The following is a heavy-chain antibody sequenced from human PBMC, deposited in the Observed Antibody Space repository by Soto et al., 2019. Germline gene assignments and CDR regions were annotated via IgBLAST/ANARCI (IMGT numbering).Heavy chain of an antibody. D-gene: IGHD3-10*01. CDR2: IYPGDSDT. V-gene: IGHV5-51*01. CDR1: GYSFTSYW. J-gene: IGHJ4*02. CDR3: ARHITMVRGVITYFDY. Sequence: GESLKISCKGSGYSFTSYWIGWVRQMPGKGLEWMGIIYPGDSDTRYSPSFQGQVTISADKSISTAYLQWSSLKASDTAMYYCARHITMVRGVITYFDYWGQGTLVTVS.